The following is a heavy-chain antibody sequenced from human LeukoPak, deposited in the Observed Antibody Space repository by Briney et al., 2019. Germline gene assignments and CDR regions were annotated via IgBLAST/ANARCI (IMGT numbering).Heavy chain of an antibody. CDR2: INPNSGGT. J-gene: IGHJ4*02. CDR3: ARGRGVRGTPNSFDY. V-gene: IGHV1-2*02. CDR1: GYSFTDYY. Sequence: GASVKVSCKASGYSFTDYYMHWVRQAPGQGLEWMGWINPNSGGTNYAQKFQGRVTMTRDTSISTAYMELSRLRSDDTAVYYCARGRGVRGTPNSFDYWGQGTLVTVSS. D-gene: IGHD3-10*01.